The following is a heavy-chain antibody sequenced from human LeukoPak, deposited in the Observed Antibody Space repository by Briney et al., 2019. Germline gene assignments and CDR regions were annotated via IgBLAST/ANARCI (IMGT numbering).Heavy chain of an antibody. Sequence: PSETLSLTCAVYGGSFSGYYWSWVRQPPGKGLEWIGEINHSGSTNYNPSLKSRVTISVDPSKNQFSLKLSSVTAADTAVYYCARGPHTGVNYYDSSGYYYWGQGTLVTVSS. CDR3: ARGPHTGVNYYDSSGYYY. D-gene: IGHD3-22*01. CDR1: GGSFSGYY. J-gene: IGHJ4*02. CDR2: INHSGST. V-gene: IGHV4-34*01.